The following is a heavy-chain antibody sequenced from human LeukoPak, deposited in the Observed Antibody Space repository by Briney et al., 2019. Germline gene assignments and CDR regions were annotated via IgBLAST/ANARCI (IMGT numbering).Heavy chain of an antibody. CDR3: ARAWGNGGKSYYFDY. CDR2: INPHSGGT. V-gene: IGHV1-2*02. Sequence: GASVKVSCKASGYTFPDYYIHWVRQAPGQGLEWMGWINPHSGGTLYAQRFQDRVTMTRDTSISTAYMELTRLRSDDTAVYYCARAWGNGGKSYYFDYWGQGTLVTVSS. D-gene: IGHD4-23*01. CDR1: GYTFPDYY. J-gene: IGHJ4*02.